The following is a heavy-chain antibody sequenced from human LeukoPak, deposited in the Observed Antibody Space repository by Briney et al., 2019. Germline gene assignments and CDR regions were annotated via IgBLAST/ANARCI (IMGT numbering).Heavy chain of an antibody. CDR1: GLTFSNYA. J-gene: IGHJ4*02. CDR2: ISESGSDT. V-gene: IGHV3-23*01. CDR3: AKDWSLKGSIWSPSFDY. Sequence: PGGSLRLSCAASGLTFSNYAMSWVRQAPGKGLEWVSLISESGSDTYYADSVKGRFTISRDNSKNTLSLQVDSLRAEDTALYYCAKDWSLKGSIWSPSFDYWGRGTLVTVSS. D-gene: IGHD6-13*01.